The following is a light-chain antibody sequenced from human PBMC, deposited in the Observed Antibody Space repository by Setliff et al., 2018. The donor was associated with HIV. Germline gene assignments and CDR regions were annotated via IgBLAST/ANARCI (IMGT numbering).Light chain of an antibody. CDR2: DVS. V-gene: IGLV2-14*01. Sequence: VLTQPASVSGSPGQSITISCTGTSSDVGGYNYVSWYQQHPGKAPKLMIYDVSKRPSGVSNRFSGSKSGNTASLTISGLQAEDEAYYYCSSYTSSSTYVFGTGTKVTVL. CDR3: SSYTSSSTYV. CDR1: SSDVGGYNY. J-gene: IGLJ1*01.